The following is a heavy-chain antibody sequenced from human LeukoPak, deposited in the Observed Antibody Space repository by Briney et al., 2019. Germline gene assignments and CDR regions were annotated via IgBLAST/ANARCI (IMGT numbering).Heavy chain of an antibody. V-gene: IGHV3-7*01. J-gene: IGHJ4*02. CDR3: ARDQDFVGATRGDGFDY. D-gene: IGHD1-26*01. Sequence: PGGSLRLSCAASGFTFSSYWMSWVRQAPGKGLEWVANIKQDGSEKYYVDSVKGRFTISRDNAKNSLYLQMNSLRAEDTAVYYCARDQDFVGATRGDGFDYWGQGTLVTVSS. CDR2: IKQDGSEK. CDR1: GFTFSSYW.